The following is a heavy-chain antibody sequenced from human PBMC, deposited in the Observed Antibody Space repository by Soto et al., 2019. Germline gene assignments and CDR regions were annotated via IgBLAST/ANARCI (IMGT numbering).Heavy chain of an antibody. CDR1: GYAFTSYW. J-gene: IGHJ5*02. D-gene: IGHD2-2*01. CDR2: IYPGDSDT. CDR3: ARGYCTTTICDPWFDP. Sequence: GESLEISCTGSGYAFTSYWIAWVRQMPGKGLEWMGIIYPGDSDTRYSPSFQGQVTISADKSITTAYLQWSSLKASDTAMYYCARGYCTTTICDPWFDPSGQGTLVTVSS. V-gene: IGHV5-51*01.